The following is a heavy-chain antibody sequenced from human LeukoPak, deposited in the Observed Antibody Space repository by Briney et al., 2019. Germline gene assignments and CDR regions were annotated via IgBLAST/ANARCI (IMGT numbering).Heavy chain of an antibody. CDR3: ARGSVHCSGGSCYLDY. CDR1: GFTFSSYA. V-gene: IGHV3-23*01. J-gene: IGHJ4*02. CDR2: ISGSGGST. D-gene: IGHD2-15*01. Sequence: PGGSLRLSCAASGFTFSSYAMSWVRQAPGKGLEWVSAISGSGGSTYYADSVKGRFTISRDNSKNTLYLQMNSLRAEDTAVYYCARGSVHCSGGSCYLDYWGQGTLVTVSS.